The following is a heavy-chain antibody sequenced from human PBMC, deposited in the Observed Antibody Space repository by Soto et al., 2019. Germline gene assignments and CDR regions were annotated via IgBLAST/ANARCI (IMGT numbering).Heavy chain of an antibody. J-gene: IGHJ5*02. CDR3: ARDPGYCSSPSCYEGEFDP. D-gene: IGHD2-2*01. CDR2: IIPIFGTA. Sequence: GASVKVSCKASGGTFSSYAISWVRQAPGQGLEWMGGIIPIFGTANYAQKFQGRVTITADESTSTAYMELSSLRSEDTAVYYCARDPGYCSSPSCYEGEFDPWGQGTLVTVSS. CDR1: GGTFSSYA. V-gene: IGHV1-69*13.